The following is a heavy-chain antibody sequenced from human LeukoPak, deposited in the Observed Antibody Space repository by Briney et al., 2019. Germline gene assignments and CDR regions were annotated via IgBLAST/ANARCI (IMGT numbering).Heavy chain of an antibody. CDR3: ARGGAVADNGGAFDI. CDR2: INSDGSST. CDR1: GFTFSSYW. D-gene: IGHD6-19*01. J-gene: IGHJ3*02. V-gene: IGHV3-74*01. Sequence: GGSLRLSCAASGFTFSSYWMHWVRQAPGKGLVWVSRINSDGSSTSYADSVKGRFTISRDNAKNTLYLQMNSLRAEDTAVYYCARGGAVADNGGAFDIWGQGTMVTVSS.